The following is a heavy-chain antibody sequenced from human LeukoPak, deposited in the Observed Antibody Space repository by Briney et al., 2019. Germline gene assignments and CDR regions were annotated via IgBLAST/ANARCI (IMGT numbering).Heavy chain of an antibody. Sequence: SETLSLTCTVSGGSISSYYWSWIRQPPGKGLEWIGYIYYSGSTYYNPSLKSRVTISVDTSKNQFSLKLSSVTAADTAVYYCARLARVEWFLNFDYWGQGTLVTVSS. CDR1: GGSISSYY. CDR2: IYYSGST. V-gene: IGHV4-59*12. D-gene: IGHD3-3*01. CDR3: ARLARVEWFLNFDY. J-gene: IGHJ4*02.